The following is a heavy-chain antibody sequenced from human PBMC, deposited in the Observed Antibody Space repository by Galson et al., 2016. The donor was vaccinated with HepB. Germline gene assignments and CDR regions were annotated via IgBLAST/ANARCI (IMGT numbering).Heavy chain of an antibody. CDR1: GGSFSGYY. J-gene: IGHJ4*02. CDR2: INHSGST. Sequence: SETLSLTCAVYGGSFSGYYWSWIRQPPGKGLEWIGEINHSGSTNYNPSLKSRVTISVDRSKNQFSLKLSSVTAADTAVYYCARTVIVVVPAAIERGAFDYWGQGTLVTVSS. V-gene: IGHV4-34*01. D-gene: IGHD2-2*01. CDR3: ARTVIVVVPAAIERGAFDY.